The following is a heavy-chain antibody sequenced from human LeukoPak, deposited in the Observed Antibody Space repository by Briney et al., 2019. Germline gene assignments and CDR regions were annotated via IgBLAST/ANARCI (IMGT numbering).Heavy chain of an antibody. CDR3: TTDFSHFDFSSGFYSY. J-gene: IGHJ4*02. CDR2: IKANIDGGTT. D-gene: IGHD3-3*01. V-gene: IGHV3-15*01. Sequence: GGSLRLSCAASGFSFSTALMVWVRQTPGQGLEWVGRIKANIDGGTTDFAAPVKGRFTISRDDVRKMVYLQMNSLKTDDTGVYYCTTDFSHFDFSSGFYSYWGQGTLVAVSS. CDR1: GFSFSTAL.